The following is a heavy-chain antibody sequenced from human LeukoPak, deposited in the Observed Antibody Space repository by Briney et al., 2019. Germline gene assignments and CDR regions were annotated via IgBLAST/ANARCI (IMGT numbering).Heavy chain of an antibody. CDR3: APGSGYHYGFPDY. CDR1: GFTFRSHA. D-gene: IGHD5-18*01. V-gene: IGHV3-23*01. CDR2: IYENGGTT. J-gene: IGHJ4*02. Sequence: GGSLRLSCVGSGFTFRSHAMSWVRQAPEKGLEFVSGIYENGGTTYYADSVKGRFTISRDNSKNTLYLQMNSLRDEDTAVYYCAPGSGYHYGFPDYWGQGTLVTVSS.